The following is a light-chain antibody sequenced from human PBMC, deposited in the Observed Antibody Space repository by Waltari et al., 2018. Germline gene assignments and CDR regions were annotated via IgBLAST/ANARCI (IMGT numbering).Light chain of an antibody. V-gene: IGLV2-8*01. CDR1: SGHVGTYNY. Sequence: QSALNQPPSASGSPGQSVTISCTGPSGHVGTYNYVSWYQQHPGKAPKLIIYEVTKRPSGVPDRFSASKSANTASLTVSGLQTEDEADYYCSSYGGSNNHVIFGGGTKLTVL. CDR2: EVT. CDR3: SSYGGSNNHVI. J-gene: IGLJ2*01.